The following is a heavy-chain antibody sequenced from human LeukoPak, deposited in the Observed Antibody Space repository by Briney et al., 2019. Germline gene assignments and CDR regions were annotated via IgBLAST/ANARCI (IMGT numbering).Heavy chain of an antibody. D-gene: IGHD2-2*01. J-gene: IGHJ4*02. CDR1: GFTFSDHY. CDR2: TRNKADTYTT. V-gene: IGHV3-72*01. Sequence: PGGSLRLSCAASGFTFSDHYMDWVRQAPGKGLEWVGRTRNKADTYTTHYAASVEGGFTISRDDSKNSLYLQMNSLKTEDTAVYYCAHLGGVVTATTDFGYWGQGTLVTVSS. CDR3: AHLGGVVTATTDFGY.